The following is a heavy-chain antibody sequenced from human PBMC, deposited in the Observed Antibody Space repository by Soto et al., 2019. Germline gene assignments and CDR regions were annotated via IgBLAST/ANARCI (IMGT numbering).Heavy chain of an antibody. J-gene: IGHJ6*02. CDR1: GFTFSSYA. V-gene: IGHV3-23*01. D-gene: IGHD2-2*01. CDR2: KSGRGESS. Sequence: GGSLRLSSAASGFTFSSYAMSWVRQVPRKGLEWVSDKSGRGESSYYAEPEKGRFTILRDNSKNTMYLEMNSRIGEDTSGYYCANAGYCSSTSCYGVRYYYYDTDAWSQGATVTVFS. CDR3: ANAGYCSSTSCYGVRYYYYDTDA.